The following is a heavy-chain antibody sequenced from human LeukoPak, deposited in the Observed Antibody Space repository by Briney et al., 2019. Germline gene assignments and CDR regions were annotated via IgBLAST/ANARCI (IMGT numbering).Heavy chain of an antibody. CDR2: INPYSGGT. CDR1: GYTFTDYY. Sequence: ASVKVSCKASGYTFTDYYMHWVRQAPGQGLEWMGWINPYSGGTNYEQKFQGRVTMTRDTSISTAYMEVSRVRSDDTAMYYCAGDGGGYCSGGSCYVADWFDPWGQGTLVTVSS. CDR3: AGDGGGYCSGGSCYVADWFDP. D-gene: IGHD2-15*01. V-gene: IGHV1-2*02. J-gene: IGHJ5*02.